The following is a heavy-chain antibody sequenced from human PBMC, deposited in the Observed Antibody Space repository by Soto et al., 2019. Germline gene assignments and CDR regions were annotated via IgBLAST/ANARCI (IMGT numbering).Heavy chain of an antibody. V-gene: IGHV1-3*01. D-gene: IGHD6-6*01. CDR3: ARVQGGSSGKKYFDY. CDR1: GYTFTSYA. J-gene: IGHJ4*02. CDR2: INAGNGNT. Sequence: QVPLVQSGAEVKKPGASVKVSCKASGYTFTSYAMHWVRQAPGQRLEWMGWINAGNGNTKYSQKFQGRVTITRDTSASTAYMELSSLRSEDTAVYYCARVQGGSSGKKYFDYWGQGTLVTVSS.